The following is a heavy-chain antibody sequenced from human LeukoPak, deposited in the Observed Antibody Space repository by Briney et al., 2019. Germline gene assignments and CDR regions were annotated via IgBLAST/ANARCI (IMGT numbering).Heavy chain of an antibody. CDR2: IRYDGSNK. J-gene: IGHJ4*02. V-gene: IGHV3-30*02. D-gene: IGHD1-26*01. CDR1: GFTFSSYE. Sequence: QPGGSLRLSCAASGFTFSSYEMNWVRQAPGKGLEWVAFIRYDGSNKYYADSVKGRFTISRDNSKNTLYLQMNSLRAEDTAVYYCAKDITVSGSYDYWGQGTLVTVSS. CDR3: AKDITVSGSYDY.